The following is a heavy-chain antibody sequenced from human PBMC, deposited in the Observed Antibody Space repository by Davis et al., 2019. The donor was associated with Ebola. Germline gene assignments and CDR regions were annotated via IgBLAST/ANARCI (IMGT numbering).Heavy chain of an antibody. D-gene: IGHD2/OR15-2a*01. V-gene: IGHV3-74*01. CDR2: INSDGSSR. J-gene: IGHJ4*02. CDR3: VKDPFYGLGG. CDR1: GFTFSSYW. Sequence: PGGSLRLSCAVSGFTFSSYWMHWVRQAPGKGLVWVSRINSDGSSRSYADSVKGRFTISRDNSKNTLYLQMNSLRAEDTAVYYCVKDPFYGLGGWGQGTLVTVSS.